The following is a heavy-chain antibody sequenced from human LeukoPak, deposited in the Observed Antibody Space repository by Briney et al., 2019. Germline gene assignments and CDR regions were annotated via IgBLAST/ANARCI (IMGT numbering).Heavy chain of an antibody. V-gene: IGHV1-18*01. CDR3: ARDYSISWYLGGNYFDF. J-gene: IGHJ4*02. CDR1: GYSFTSHG. CDR2: ISTHSGNT. D-gene: IGHD6-13*01. Sequence: ASVKVSCKASGYSFTSHGLSWVRQAPGQGLEWIGWISTHSGNTNYAQKFQGRVTMTADTSTTTAYVELRSLRSDDTAVYYCARDYSISWYLGGNYFDFWGQGTRVTVSS.